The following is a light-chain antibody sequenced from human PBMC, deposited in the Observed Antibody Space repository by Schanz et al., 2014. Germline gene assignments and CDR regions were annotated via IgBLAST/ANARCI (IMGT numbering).Light chain of an antibody. J-gene: IGLJ2*01. CDR2: RND. CDR3: CSYAGGYTVV. V-gene: IGLV1-47*01. CDR1: SSNIGTNY. Sequence: QSVLTQPPSASGTPGQRVTISCSGSSSNIGTNYVYWYQQLPGTAPKLLIYRNDQRPSGVPDRFSGSKSGTSASLAISGLRSEDEADYYCCSYAGGYTVVFGGGTKLTVL.